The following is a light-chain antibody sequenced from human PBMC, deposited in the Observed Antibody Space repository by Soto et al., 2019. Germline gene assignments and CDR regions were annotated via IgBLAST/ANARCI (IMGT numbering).Light chain of an antibody. V-gene: IGLV2-8*01. CDR2: GVT. Sequence: QSVLTQPPSASGSPGQSVTISCTGTSSDVGAYTYVSWYQQHPGKAPKLMIYGVTERPSGVPDRFSGSKSGNTASLTVSGLQTEDEAYYYCSSYAGSNNYVFGTGTQLTVL. CDR1: SSDVGAYTY. J-gene: IGLJ1*01. CDR3: SSYAGSNNYV.